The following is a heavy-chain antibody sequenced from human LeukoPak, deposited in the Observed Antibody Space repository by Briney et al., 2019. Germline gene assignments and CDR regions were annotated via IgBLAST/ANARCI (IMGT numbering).Heavy chain of an antibody. V-gene: IGHV3-9*01. CDR3: ASSGYSSSWPLDY. CDR2: ISWNRGII. J-gene: IGHJ4*02. D-gene: IGHD6-13*01. Sequence: PGGSLRLSCAASGFTFEDYAMHWVRQVPGKGLEWVSGISWNRGIIEYADSVKGRFTISRDNAKNTLYLQMNSLRAEDTAVYYCASSGYSSSWPLDYWGQGTLVTVSS. CDR1: GFTFEDYA.